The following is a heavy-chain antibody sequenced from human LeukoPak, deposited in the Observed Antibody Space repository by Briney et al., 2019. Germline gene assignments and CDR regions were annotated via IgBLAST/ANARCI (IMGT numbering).Heavy chain of an antibody. CDR3: ARSRGFYSNYGY. CDR1: GGSISSSSYY. D-gene: IGHD4-11*01. V-gene: IGHV4-39*01. CDR2: IYYSGST. Sequence: KPSETLSFTCTVSGGSISSSSYYWGWIRQPPGKGLEWIGCIYYSGSTYYNPSLKSRVTISVDTSKNQFSLKLSSVTAADTAVYYCARSRGFYSNYGYWGQGTLVTVSS. J-gene: IGHJ4*02.